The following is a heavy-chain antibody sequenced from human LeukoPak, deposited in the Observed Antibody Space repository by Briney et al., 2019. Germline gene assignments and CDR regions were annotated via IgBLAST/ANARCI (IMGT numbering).Heavy chain of an antibody. V-gene: IGHV3-7*03. J-gene: IGHJ6*02. CDR1: GFTFSGFW. Sequence: GGSLRLSCAVSGFTFSGFWMSWSRQAPGKGLEWVASINSDGSEGYYADVVKGRFTISRDNAKNSLYLQINSLRAEDTAVYYCARDRWELLSNSYHYCGLDVWGQGTTVTVSS. D-gene: IGHD2-15*01. CDR3: ARDRWELLSNSYHYCGLDV. CDR2: INSDGSEG.